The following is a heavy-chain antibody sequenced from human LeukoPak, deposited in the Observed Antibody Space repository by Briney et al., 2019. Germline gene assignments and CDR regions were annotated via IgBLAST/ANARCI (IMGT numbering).Heavy chain of an antibody. V-gene: IGHV3-23*01. CDR1: GFTFNSYA. J-gene: IGHJ4*02. CDR2: IGGGGENT. Sequence: GGSLRLSCAASGFTFNSYAMSWVRQAPGKGLEWVSTIGGGGENTYSADSVKGRFTISRDNSKNAVYLHVKSLRAEDTAVYFCAKVLTGSQDYWGQGTLVTVSS. CDR3: AKVLTGSQDY. D-gene: IGHD1-14*01.